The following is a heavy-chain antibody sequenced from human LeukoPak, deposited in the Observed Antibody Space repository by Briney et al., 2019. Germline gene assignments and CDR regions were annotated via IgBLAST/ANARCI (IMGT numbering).Heavy chain of an antibody. CDR3: ARAHRTNGFFGY. V-gene: IGHV1-2*02. D-gene: IGHD1-1*01. Sequence: ASVKVSCKASGYTFTGYYMHWVRQAPGQGLEWMGWINPNSGGTNYAQKFQGRVTMTRDTSISTAYMELSRLRSDDTAVYYCARAHRTNGFFGYWDQGTLVTVSS. CDR1: GYTFTGYY. CDR2: INPNSGGT. J-gene: IGHJ4*02.